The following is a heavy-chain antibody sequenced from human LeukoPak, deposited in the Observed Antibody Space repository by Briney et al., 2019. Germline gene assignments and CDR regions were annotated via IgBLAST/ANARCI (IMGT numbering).Heavy chain of an antibody. V-gene: IGHV3-48*04. CDR1: GFTFSSYS. Sequence: GGSLRLSCAASGFTFSSYSMNWVRQAPGKGLEWVSYISSSSSTIYYADSVKGRFTISRDNAKNSLYLQMNSLRAEDTAVYYCARAAFPRVQPAQVGWWFDPWGQGTLVTVSS. J-gene: IGHJ5*02. CDR3: ARAAFPRVQPAQVGWWFDP. CDR2: ISSSSSTI. D-gene: IGHD2-15*01.